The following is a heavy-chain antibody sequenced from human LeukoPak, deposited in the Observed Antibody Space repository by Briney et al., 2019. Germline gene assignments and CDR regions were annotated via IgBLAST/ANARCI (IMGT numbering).Heavy chain of an antibody. J-gene: IGHJ5*02. D-gene: IGHD3-10*01. CDR1: GFTFSSYW. V-gene: IGHV3-74*01. Sequence: PGGSLRLSCAASGFTFSSYWMHWVRQAPGKGLVWVSRINSDGSSTNYADSVKGRFTISRDNAKNTLYLQMNSLRAEDTAVYYCARVLLGSWDWFDPWGQGTLVTVSS. CDR2: INSDGSST. CDR3: ARVLLGSWDWFDP.